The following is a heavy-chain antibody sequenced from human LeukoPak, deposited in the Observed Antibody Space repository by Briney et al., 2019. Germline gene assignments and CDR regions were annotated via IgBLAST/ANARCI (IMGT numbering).Heavy chain of an antibody. V-gene: IGHV3-48*03. CDR1: GFTFSNYE. D-gene: IGHD6-19*01. CDR3: ARGWAGNY. J-gene: IGHJ4*02. Sequence: PGGSLRLSCAVSGFTFSNYEMKWVRQARGEGLEWVSYIGSSGTLMYYADSVKGRFTISRDNAKNSLYLQMNSLRAEDTAVYYCARGWAGNYWGQGTLVTVSS. CDR2: IGSSGTLM.